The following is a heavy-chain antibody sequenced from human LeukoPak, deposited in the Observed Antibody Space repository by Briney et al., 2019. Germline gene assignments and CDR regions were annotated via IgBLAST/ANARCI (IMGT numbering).Heavy chain of an antibody. CDR1: GYTFTSYY. D-gene: IGHD3-10*01. J-gene: IGHJ4*02. Sequence: ASVKVSCKASGYTFTSYYMHWVRLAPGQGLEWMGIINPSGGSTSYAQKFQGRVTMTRDTSTSTVYMELSSLRSEDTAVYYCARAPSPHYYGSGSYYKYWGQGTLVTVSS. V-gene: IGHV1-46*01. CDR3: ARAPSPHYYGSGSYYKY. CDR2: INPSGGST.